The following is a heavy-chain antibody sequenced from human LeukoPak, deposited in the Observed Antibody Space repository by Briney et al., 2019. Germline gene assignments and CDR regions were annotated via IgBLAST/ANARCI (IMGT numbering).Heavy chain of an antibody. CDR2: ISAYNGNT. CDR1: GYTFTSYG. J-gene: IGHJ4*02. Sequence: GASVKVSCKASGYTFTSYGIRWVRQAPGQGLEWMGWISAYNGNTNYAQKFQGRVTMTTDTSTSTAYMELRSLRSDDTAVYYCARDPEGSSSWHRTRGDYWGQGTLVTVSS. V-gene: IGHV1-18*01. CDR3: ARDPEGSSSWHRTRGDY. D-gene: IGHD6-13*01.